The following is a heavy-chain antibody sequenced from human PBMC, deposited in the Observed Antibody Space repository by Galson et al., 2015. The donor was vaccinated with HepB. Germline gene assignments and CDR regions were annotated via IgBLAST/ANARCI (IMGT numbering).Heavy chain of an antibody. Sequence: SLRLSCAASGFTFSNAWMNWVRQAPGKGLEWVGRIKSKTDGGTTDYAAPVKGRFTISRDDSKNTLYLQMNSLKTEDTAVYYCTGSRYGDFYDYWGQGTLVTVSS. D-gene: IGHD4-17*01. CDR3: TGSRYGDFYDY. CDR1: GFTFSNAW. CDR2: IKSKTDGGTT. V-gene: IGHV3-15*07. J-gene: IGHJ4*02.